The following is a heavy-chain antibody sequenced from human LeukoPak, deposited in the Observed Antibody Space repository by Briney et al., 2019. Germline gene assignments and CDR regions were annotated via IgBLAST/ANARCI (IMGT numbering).Heavy chain of an antibody. CDR1: GGSISSFY. Sequence: SETLSLTCTVSGGSISSFYWSWIRQPPGKGLEWIGNIDYSGRTKYNPSLMSRATLLKDAPKNQFSLKLSSVTAADTAVYYCVRDLWGAGGTQYWGQGTQVIVSS. CDR3: VRDLWGAGGTQY. CDR2: IDYSGRT. J-gene: IGHJ4*02. V-gene: IGHV4-59*01. D-gene: IGHD6-13*01.